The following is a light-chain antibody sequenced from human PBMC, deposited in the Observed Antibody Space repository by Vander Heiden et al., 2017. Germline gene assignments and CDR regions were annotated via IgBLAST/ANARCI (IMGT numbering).Light chain of an antibody. CDR3: LLYYGGGWV. CDR2: STT. CDR1: TGAVTSGYY. V-gene: IGLV7-43*01. Sequence: QTVVTQEPSLTVSPGGTVTLTCASSTGAVTSGYYPNWFQQKPGQTPRALIYSTTKKRSWTPARFSGSLLGGKAALTLSGVQPEDEGDYYCLLYYGGGWVFGGGTKLTVL. J-gene: IGLJ3*02.